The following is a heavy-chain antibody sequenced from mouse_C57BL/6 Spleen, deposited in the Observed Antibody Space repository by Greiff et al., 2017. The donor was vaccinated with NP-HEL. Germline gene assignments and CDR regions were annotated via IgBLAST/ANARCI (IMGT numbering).Heavy chain of an antibody. CDR2: IDPSDSET. Sequence: VQLQQPGAELVRPGSSVKLSCKASGYTFTSYWMHWVKQRPIQGLEWIGNIDPSDSETHYNQKFKDKATLTVDKSSSTAYMQRSSLTSEDSAVYYCARSDDYDEFAYWGQGTLVTVSA. CDR1: GYTFTSYW. J-gene: IGHJ3*01. V-gene: IGHV1-52*01. D-gene: IGHD2-4*01. CDR3: ARSDDYDEFAY.